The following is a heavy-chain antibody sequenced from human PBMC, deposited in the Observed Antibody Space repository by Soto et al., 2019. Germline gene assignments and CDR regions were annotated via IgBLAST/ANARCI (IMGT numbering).Heavy chain of an antibody. V-gene: IGHV4-34*01. CDR3: ARSQTTVTSYDY. Sequence: SETLSLTCAVYGGSFSGYYWTWIRQPPGTGLEWIGEINHSGSTNYNPSLKSRVTISVDTSKNQFSLKLSSVTAADTAVYYCARSQTTVTSYDYWGQGTLVTVSS. CDR1: GGSFSGYY. J-gene: IGHJ4*02. D-gene: IGHD4-17*01. CDR2: INHSGST.